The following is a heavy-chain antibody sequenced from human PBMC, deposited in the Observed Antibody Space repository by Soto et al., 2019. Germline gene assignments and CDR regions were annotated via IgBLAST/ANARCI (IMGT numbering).Heavy chain of an antibody. CDR2: IWYDGSNK. Sequence: SLRLSCAASGFTFSSYGMHWVRQAPGKGLEWVAIIWYDGSNKYYADSVKGRFTISRDNSKNTLYLQMNSLRADDTAVYYCARAAQVGDPYYFDYWGQGTLVTVSS. D-gene: IGHD3-16*01. CDR1: GFTFSSYG. V-gene: IGHV3-33*01. J-gene: IGHJ4*02. CDR3: ARAAQVGDPYYFDY.